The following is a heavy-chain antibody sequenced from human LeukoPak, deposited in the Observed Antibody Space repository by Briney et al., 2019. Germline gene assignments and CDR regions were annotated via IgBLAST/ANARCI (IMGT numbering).Heavy chain of an antibody. CDR1: GFTFSNYA. CDR3: AKDPDIVVVTAIPHWFDP. Sequence: GGSLRLSCAASGFTFSNYAMTWVRQAPGMGLEWVSAISGSGGSTYYADSVKGRFTISRDNSKNTLYLQMNSLRAEDTAVYYCAKDPDIVVVTAIPHWFDPWGQGTLVTVSS. D-gene: IGHD2-21*02. V-gene: IGHV3-23*01. CDR2: ISGSGGST. J-gene: IGHJ5*02.